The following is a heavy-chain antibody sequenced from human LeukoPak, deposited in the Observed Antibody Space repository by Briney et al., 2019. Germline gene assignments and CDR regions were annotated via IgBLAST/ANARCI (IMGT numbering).Heavy chain of an antibody. D-gene: IGHD7-27*01. CDR3: AKVGIGSRDGYFDY. CDR1: GFTFSSYA. Sequence: QAGGYLRLSCAASGFTFSSYAMHWVRQAPGKGLEWVAVISKDGGNNKYHTDSVKGRFTISRDNSMNTLYLQMNSLRAEDTAVYYCAKVGIGSRDGYFDYWGQGTLVTVSS. CDR2: ISKDGGNNK. V-gene: IGHV3-30*04. J-gene: IGHJ4*02.